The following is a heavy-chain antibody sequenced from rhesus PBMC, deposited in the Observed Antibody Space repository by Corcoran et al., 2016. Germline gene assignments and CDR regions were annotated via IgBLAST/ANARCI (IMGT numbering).Heavy chain of an antibody. CDR3: ARDRPNTVTTYYAFDF. V-gene: IGHV4-122*02. Sequence: QLQLQESGPGRVKPSDTLSLTCAVSGYSISSGYGWIWIRQPPGKGLEWIGYISNSGNTRYNPSLKSRFPISRDTSKNQFSLRLKSVTAADTALYYCARDRPNTVTTYYAFDFWGRGLRVTVSS. D-gene: IGHD4-23*01. J-gene: IGHJ3*01. CDR2: ISNSGNT. CDR1: GYSISSGYG.